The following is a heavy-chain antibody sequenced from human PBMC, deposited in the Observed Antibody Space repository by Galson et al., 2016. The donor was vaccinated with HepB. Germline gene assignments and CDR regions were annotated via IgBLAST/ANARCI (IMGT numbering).Heavy chain of an antibody. CDR1: GFTFSTSV. J-gene: IGHJ3*01. D-gene: IGHD3-16*01. V-gene: IGHV3-23*01. CDR3: SKDRLGQLADAFDV. CDR2: ISGSGVNK. Sequence: SLRLSCAASGFTFSTSVMTWVRQAPGKGLEWVSDISGSGVNKHYANFVKGRFTISRDNSQNMLYRQMNSLSAEDTAISFWSKDRLGQLADAFDVWGQGTMVTVAS.